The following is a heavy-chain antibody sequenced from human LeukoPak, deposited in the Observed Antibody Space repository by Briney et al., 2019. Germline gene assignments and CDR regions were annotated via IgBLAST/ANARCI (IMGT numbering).Heavy chain of an antibody. CDR1: GGSISSSSYY. D-gene: IGHD2-15*01. CDR2: IYYSGST. J-gene: IGHJ4*02. CDR3: ARSSIGRIISRPLRVFDY. Sequence: SETLSPTCTVSGGSISSSSYYWGWIRQPPGKGLEWIGSIYYSGSTYYNPSLKSRVTISVDTSKNQFSLKLSSVTAADTAVYYCARSSIGRIISRPLRVFDYWGQGTLVTVSS. V-gene: IGHV4-39*07.